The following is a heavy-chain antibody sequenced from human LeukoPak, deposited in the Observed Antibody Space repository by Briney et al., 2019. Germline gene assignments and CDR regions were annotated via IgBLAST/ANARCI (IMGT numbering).Heavy chain of an antibody. D-gene: IGHD3-9*01. J-gene: IGHJ5*02. CDR1: GYPFTTYG. CDR2: ISTYNGDT. Sequence: GASVKVSCKAPGYPFTTYGITWVRQAPGQGLEWMGWISTYNGDTNYAQKFQGRVTMTTDTSTSTAYIELRSLTSDDTAAYYCARDWWGYDVLTGDNWFDPWGQGTLVTVSS. CDR3: ARDWWGYDVLTGDNWFDP. V-gene: IGHV1-18*01.